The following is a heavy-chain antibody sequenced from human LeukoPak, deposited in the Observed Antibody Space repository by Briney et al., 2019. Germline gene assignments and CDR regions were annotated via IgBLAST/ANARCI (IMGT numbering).Heavy chain of an antibody. J-gene: IGHJ1*01. V-gene: IGHV4-39*07. D-gene: IGHD6-13*01. Sequence: SETLSLTCIVSDGSISSSSYYWGWIRQPPGKGLEWIGNIHHSGSTYYNPLLKSRVTISVDTSKNQLSLKLSSVTAADTAVYYCARVAAGIGFFQHWGQGTLVTVSS. CDR1: DGSISSSSYY. CDR3: ARVAAGIGFFQH. CDR2: IHHSGST.